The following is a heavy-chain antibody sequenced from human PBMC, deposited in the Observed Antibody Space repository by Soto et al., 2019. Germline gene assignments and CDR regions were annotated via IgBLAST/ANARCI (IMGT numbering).Heavy chain of an antibody. D-gene: IGHD6-19*01. V-gene: IGHV3-48*02. Sequence: EVQLVESGGGLVQPGGSLRLSCAASGFTFSSYSMNWVRQAPGKGLEWVSYISSSSSTIYYADSVKGRFTISRDNAKNSMYLQMNSLRDEDTAVYYCARVAKQWLDRFDYWGQGTLVTVSS. CDR3: ARVAKQWLDRFDY. CDR2: ISSSSSTI. J-gene: IGHJ4*02. CDR1: GFTFSSYS.